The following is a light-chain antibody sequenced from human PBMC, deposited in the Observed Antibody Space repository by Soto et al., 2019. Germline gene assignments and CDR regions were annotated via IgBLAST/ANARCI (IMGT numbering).Light chain of an antibody. J-gene: IGKJ1*01. CDR3: QQSGSSPPT. CDR2: DAS. V-gene: IGKV3-20*01. Sequence: EIRLSHSPDTLSLSPGERATLSCRASQSVSSSYLAWYQQRPGQAPRLLIYDASNRATGIPARFSGSGSGTDFTLTISRLEPEDFAVYYCQQSGSSPPTFGQGTKVDVK. CDR1: QSVSSSY.